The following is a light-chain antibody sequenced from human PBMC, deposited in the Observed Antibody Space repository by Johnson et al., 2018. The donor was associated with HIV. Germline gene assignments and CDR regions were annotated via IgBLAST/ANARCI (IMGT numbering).Light chain of an antibody. Sequence: QSVLTQPPSVSAAPGQKVTISCSGSSSNIESNSVSWYQHFPGTAPKVLIYENKKRPSGIPARISGSKSGTSATLGITGLQTGDEADYYCGTWDSRLSAGHVFGTGTKVTVL. V-gene: IGLV1-51*02. J-gene: IGLJ1*01. CDR1: SSNIESNS. CDR2: ENK. CDR3: GTWDSRLSAGHV.